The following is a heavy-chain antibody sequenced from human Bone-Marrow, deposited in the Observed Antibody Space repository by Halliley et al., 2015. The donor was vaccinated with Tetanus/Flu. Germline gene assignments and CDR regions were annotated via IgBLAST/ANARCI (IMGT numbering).Heavy chain of an antibody. CDR3: ARVASIEVRHFDY. J-gene: IGHJ4*02. D-gene: IGHD6-6*01. V-gene: IGHV4-31*02. Sequence: WIGYVFHSGTSYYNPSLRSRVTISVDTSRNQFSLRLTSVSAADTAVYFCARVASIEVRHFDYWGQGALVTVSS. CDR2: VFHSGTS.